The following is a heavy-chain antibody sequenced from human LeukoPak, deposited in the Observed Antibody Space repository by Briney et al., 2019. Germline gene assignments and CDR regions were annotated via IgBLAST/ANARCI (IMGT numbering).Heavy chain of an antibody. J-gene: IGHJ4*02. CDR2: IYNDGST. V-gene: IGHV3-66*01. CDR3: AKGWGFFDY. D-gene: IGHD7-27*01. CDR1: GFTVSSNY. Sequence: GGSLRLSCAASGFTVSSNYMSWVRQAPGKGLEWVSVIYNDGSTYYADSVKDRFTISRDNSKNTLYLQLNSLRDEDTAVYHCAKGWGFFDYWGQGTLVTVSS.